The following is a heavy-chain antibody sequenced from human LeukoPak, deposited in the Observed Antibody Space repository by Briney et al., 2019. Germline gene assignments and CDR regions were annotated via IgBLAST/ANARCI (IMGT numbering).Heavy chain of an antibody. V-gene: IGHV3-30*04. J-gene: IGHJ4*02. CDR1: GFTFSSYA. CDR3: ARDFQGGLTVDY. Sequence: PGGSLRLSCAASGFTFSSYAMHWVRQAPGKGLEWVAVISYDGSNKYYADSVKGRFTISRDNSKNSLYLQMNSLRAEDTAVYYCARDFQGGLTVDYWGQGTLVTVSS. CDR2: ISYDGSNK. D-gene: IGHD3-10*01.